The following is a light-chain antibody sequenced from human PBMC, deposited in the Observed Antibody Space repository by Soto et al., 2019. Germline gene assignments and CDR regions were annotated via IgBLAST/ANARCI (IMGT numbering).Light chain of an antibody. CDR3: QTWGTGTHVV. CDR2: LNSDGSH. CDR1: SGHTSYA. Sequence: QPVLTQSPSASASLGASVKLTCTLSSGHTSYAIAWHQQQPEKGPRYLMKLNSDGSHKKGDGIPDRFSGSSSGAERYLTISSLQSEDEADYYCQTWGTGTHVVFGGGTKLTVL. V-gene: IGLV4-69*01. J-gene: IGLJ2*01.